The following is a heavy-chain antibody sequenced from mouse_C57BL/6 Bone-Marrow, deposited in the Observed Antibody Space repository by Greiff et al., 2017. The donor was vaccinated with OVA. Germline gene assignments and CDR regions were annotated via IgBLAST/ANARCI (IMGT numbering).Heavy chain of an antibody. CDR1: GFTFSDAW. V-gene: IGHV6-6*01. D-gene: IGHD1-1*01. J-gene: IGHJ4*01. CDR2: IRNKANNHAT. CDR3: TRRGYYGTPYAMDY. Sequence: EVKLVESGGGLVQPGGSMKLSCAASGFTFSDAWMDWVRQSPEKGLEWVAEIRNKANNHATYYAESVKGRFTISRDDSKSSVYLQMNSLRAEDTGIYYCTRRGYYGTPYAMDYWGQGTSVTVSS.